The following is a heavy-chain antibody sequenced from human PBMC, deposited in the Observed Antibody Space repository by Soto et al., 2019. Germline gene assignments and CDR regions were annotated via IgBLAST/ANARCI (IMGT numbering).Heavy chain of an antibody. CDR2: IYYSGTT. J-gene: IGHJ5*02. Sequence: SETLSLTCAVSGGSISSGGYSWSWIRQHPGKGLEWIGYIYYSGTTYYNPSLKSRLTISIDTSKNQFSLKLTSVTAADTAVYYCTSEYSGYDNNRFDPSGQGILLTVSS. CDR3: TSEYSGYDNNRFDP. CDR1: GGSISSGGYS. D-gene: IGHD5-12*01. V-gene: IGHV4-31*11.